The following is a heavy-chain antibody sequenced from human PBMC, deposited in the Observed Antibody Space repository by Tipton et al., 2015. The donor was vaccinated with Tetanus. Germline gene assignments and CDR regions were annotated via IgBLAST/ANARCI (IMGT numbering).Heavy chain of an antibody. V-gene: IGHV3-48*03. Sequence: SLRLSCVASGFTFSTYEMNWVRQAPGKGLEWISYISTSGSTVYYADSVKGRFTISRDNAKKSLYLQMNSLRAEDTALYYCAREEIGWRYNYYYYYGLDVWGQGTTVTVSS. CDR3: AREEIGWRYNYYYYYGLDV. CDR1: GFTFSTYE. CDR2: ISTSGSTV. D-gene: IGHD3-9*01. J-gene: IGHJ6*02.